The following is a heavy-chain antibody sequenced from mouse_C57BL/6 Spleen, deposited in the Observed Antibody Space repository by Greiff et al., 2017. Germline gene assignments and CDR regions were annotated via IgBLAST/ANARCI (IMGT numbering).Heavy chain of an antibody. CDR3: AVITTVVEDY. CDR2: INPNNGGT. CDR1: GYTFTDYY. D-gene: IGHD1-1*01. Sequence: VQLQQSGPELVKPGASVKISCKASGYTFTDYYMNWVKQSHGKSLEWIGDINPNNGGTSYNQKFKGKATLTVDKSSSTAYMELRSLTSEDSAVYYCAVITTVVEDYWGQGTTLTVSS. J-gene: IGHJ2*01. V-gene: IGHV1-26*01.